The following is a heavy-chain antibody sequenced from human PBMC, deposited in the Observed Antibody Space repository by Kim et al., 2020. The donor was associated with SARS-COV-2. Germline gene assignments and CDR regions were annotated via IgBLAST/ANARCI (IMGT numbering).Heavy chain of an antibody. CDR3: ARHRRPTRITATGLYLDGMDG. J-gene: IGHJ6*01. V-gene: IGHV4-39*01. Sequence: SETLSLTCAISVGSISSKTYYWGWIRQPPGKGLEWIGNIDYSGSTYYNPSLKGRVAIFVDTTRNQFSLKLTSVTAADTALYFCARHRRPTRITATGLYLDGMDGWGQGTTVTVSS. CDR1: VGSISSKTYY. CDR2: IDYSGST. D-gene: IGHD6-13*01.